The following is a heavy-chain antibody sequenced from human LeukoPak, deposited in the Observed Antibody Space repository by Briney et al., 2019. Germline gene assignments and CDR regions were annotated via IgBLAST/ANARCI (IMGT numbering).Heavy chain of an antibody. D-gene: IGHD3-10*01. J-gene: IGHJ4*02. CDR1: GFTLSNYW. CDR3: ARDEPGFGELLVH. Sequence: GGSLRLSCAASGFTLSNYWMTWVRQAPGKGLEWVANIREDGGHISNGDSVKGRFTISRDNTKNSLYLQMNSLRVEDTAVYYCARDEPGFGELLVHWGEGSLVTVSS. CDR2: IREDGGHI. V-gene: IGHV3-7*01.